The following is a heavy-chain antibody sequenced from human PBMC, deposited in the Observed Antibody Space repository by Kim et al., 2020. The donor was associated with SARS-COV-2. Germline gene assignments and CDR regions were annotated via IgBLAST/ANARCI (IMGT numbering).Heavy chain of an antibody. CDR3: TKSPAP. CDR1: GFRFSNYW. J-gene: IGHJ3*01. V-gene: IGHV3-7*05. CDR2: IKEDGSEK. Sequence: GGSLRLSCVASGFRFSNYWMGWARQAPGKGLEWVANIKEDGSEKNYVDSVKGRFTVSRDNAKNSVYLEMNSLRVEDTAVYYCTKSPAPWGQGTMVIVSS.